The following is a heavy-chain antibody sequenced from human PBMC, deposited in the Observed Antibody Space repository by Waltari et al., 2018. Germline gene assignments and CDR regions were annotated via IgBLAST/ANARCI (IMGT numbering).Heavy chain of an antibody. D-gene: IGHD2-2*01. Sequence: EVHLVESGGGLVRPGESLRLSCAASGFSFSVYAMNWVRQAPGKGLEWVACIGTGSDTIQYADSVKCRFTISRDDATNSLYLHMNRLRAEDSAVYYCASLYAYWGQGTLVSVSS. CDR1: GFSFSVYA. CDR2: IGTGSDTI. CDR3: ASLYAY. J-gene: IGHJ4*02. V-gene: IGHV3-48*01.